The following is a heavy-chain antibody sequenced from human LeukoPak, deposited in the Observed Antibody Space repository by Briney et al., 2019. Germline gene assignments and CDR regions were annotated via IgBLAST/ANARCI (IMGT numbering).Heavy chain of an antibody. CDR1: GDSISNYY. Sequence: PSETLSLTCTVSGDSISNYYWSWIRQPPGKGLEWIGYIDYSGSSNYNPSLRSRVTISVDTSKNQVSLRLSSVTAADTAVYYCARDAPPPAVSNFYYYAMDVWGQGTTVIVSS. D-gene: IGHD2-2*01. CDR3: ARDAPPPAVSNFYYYAMDV. CDR2: IDYSGSS. J-gene: IGHJ6*02. V-gene: IGHV4-59*01.